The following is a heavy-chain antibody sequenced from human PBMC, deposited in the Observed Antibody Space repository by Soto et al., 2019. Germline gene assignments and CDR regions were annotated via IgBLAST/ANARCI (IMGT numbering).Heavy chain of an antibody. V-gene: IGHV3-33*01. CDR3: ARGLGPAAMGVDY. CDR2: TWFDGSNK. CDR1: GFTFKTYG. J-gene: IGHJ4*02. Sequence: QVQLVESGGGVVLPGRSLRLSCEASGFTFKTYGMHWVRQAPGKGLEWVAVTWFDGSNKNYADSVKGRFTISRDNSKNTLSLQMNSLRAEDTALYYCARGLGPAAMGVDYWGQGTLVTVSS. D-gene: IGHD2-2*01.